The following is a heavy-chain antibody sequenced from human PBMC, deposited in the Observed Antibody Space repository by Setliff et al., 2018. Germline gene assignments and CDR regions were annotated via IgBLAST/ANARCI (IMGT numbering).Heavy chain of an antibody. CDR2: ISYDGSNK. V-gene: IGHV3-30*04. Sequence: GGSLRLSCAASGFTFSSYTMHWVRQAPGKGLEWVAVISYDGSNKYYADSGKGRFTISRDNSKNTLYLQMNSLRAEDTAVYYCARDRSGGRDYWGQGTLVTVSS. J-gene: IGHJ4*02. CDR3: ARDRSGGRDY. D-gene: IGHD6-25*01. CDR1: GFTFSSYT.